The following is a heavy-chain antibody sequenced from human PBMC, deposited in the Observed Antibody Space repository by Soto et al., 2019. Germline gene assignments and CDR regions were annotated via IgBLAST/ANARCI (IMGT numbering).Heavy chain of an antibody. V-gene: IGHV1-58*01. Sequence: SVNGSCKAAGVTFPSPSLQWVRRARGQRLEWIGWIVVGSGNTNYAQKFQERVTITRDMSTSTAYMELSSLRSEDTAVYYSEAPPVDDFHYF. CDR2: IVVGSGNT. CDR1: GVTFPSPS. D-gene: IGHD2-15*01. J-gene: IGHJ4*01. CDR3: EAPPVDDFHYF.